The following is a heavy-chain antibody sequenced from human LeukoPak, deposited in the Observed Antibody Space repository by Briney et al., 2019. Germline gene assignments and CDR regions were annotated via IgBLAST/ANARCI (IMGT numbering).Heavy chain of an antibody. J-gene: IGHJ4*02. Sequence: EGSLRLSCAASGFTFSSYAMNWVRQAPGKGLEWVSAISGSGGSTYYADSVKGRFTISRDNSKNTLYLQMNSLRAEDTAVYYCAKDVPHVLRYFDWSYWGQGTLVTVSS. D-gene: IGHD3-9*01. CDR1: GFTFSSYA. CDR2: ISGSGGST. V-gene: IGHV3-23*01. CDR3: AKDVPHVLRYFDWSY.